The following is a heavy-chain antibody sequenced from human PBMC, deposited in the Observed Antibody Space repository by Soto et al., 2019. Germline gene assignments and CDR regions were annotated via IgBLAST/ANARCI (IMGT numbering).Heavy chain of an antibody. CDR2: ISAAGRTT. V-gene: IGHV3-23*01. Sequence: EVQLLESGGGLVQPGGSLRLSCAPSGFTFSNFAMGWVHQAPGKGLEWVSHISAAGRTTYYADSVKGRFTTSRDNYKNPLFLQMDSLRAEYPAVYYWAKEGIAVNGKGDFEHWGQGGLVTVSS. J-gene: IGHJ4*02. CDR3: AKEGIAVNGKGDFEH. CDR1: GFTFSNFA. D-gene: IGHD6-19*01.